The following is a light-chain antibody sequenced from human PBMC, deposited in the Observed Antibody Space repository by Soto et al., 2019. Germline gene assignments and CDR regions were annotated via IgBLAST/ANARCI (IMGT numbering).Light chain of an antibody. V-gene: IGKV3-20*01. CDR2: GAS. J-gene: IGKJ5*01. CDR1: QSISSNY. CDR3: QQYSRSPIT. Sequence: EVVLTQSPGTLSLSPGERATLSCRASQSISSNYLAWYQQKPGQAPRLLIYGASSRATGIPDRFSGSGSGTDFTLTISRLEPEDFAVYYCQQYSRSPITFGQGTRLEI.